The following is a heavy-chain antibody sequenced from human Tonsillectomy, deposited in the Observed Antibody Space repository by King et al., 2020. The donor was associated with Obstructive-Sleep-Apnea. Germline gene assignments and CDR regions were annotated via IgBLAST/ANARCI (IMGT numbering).Heavy chain of an antibody. CDR1: GFTFSSYA. CDR3: AKVATYDILTGDYYYGMDV. D-gene: IGHD3-9*01. J-gene: IGHJ6*02. CDR2: ISGSGGST. V-gene: IGHV3-23*04. Sequence: VQLVESGGGLVQPGGSLRLSCAASGFTFSSYAMSCVRQAPGKGLEWVSAISGSGGSTYYADSVKGRFTISSDNSKNPPYLQMNSLRAEDTAVYYCAKVATYDILTGDYYYGMDVWGQGTTVTVSS.